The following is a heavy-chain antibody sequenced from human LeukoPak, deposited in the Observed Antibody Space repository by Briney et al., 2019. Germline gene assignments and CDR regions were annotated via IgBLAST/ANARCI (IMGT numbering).Heavy chain of an antibody. CDR2: IWHDGSHK. J-gene: IGHJ4*02. CDR3: AREIFGSGNYPDF. CDR1: GFAFNTYA. Sequence: GGSLRLSCAASGFAFNTYAMHWVRQAPGQGLEWVALIWHDGSHKFYSNSVRGQFTISRDNSKNTVSLQMNNLRPEDTAVYYCAREIFGSGNYPDFWGQGTLVTVSS. V-gene: IGHV3-33*01. D-gene: IGHD3-10*01.